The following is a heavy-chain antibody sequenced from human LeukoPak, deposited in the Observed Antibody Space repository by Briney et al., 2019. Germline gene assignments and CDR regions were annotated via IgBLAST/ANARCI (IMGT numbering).Heavy chain of an antibody. D-gene: IGHD5-18*01. J-gene: IGHJ4*02. V-gene: IGHV3-30*04. CDR1: GFTFSSYA. Sequence: PGRSLRLSCAASGFTFSSYAMHWVRQAPGKGLEWVAVISYDGSNKYYADSVKGRFTISRDNSKNTLYLQMNSLRAEDTAVYYCARGGSYGYLLEIGYWGQGTLVTVSS. CDR3: ARGGSYGYLLEIGY. CDR2: ISYDGSNK.